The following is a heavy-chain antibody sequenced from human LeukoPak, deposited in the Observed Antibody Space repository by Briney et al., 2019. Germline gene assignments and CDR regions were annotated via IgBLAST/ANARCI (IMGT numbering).Heavy chain of an antibody. CDR1: GFIFRNYG. CDR2: ITYDGSNR. D-gene: IGHD3-10*01. V-gene: IGHV3-30*18. CDR3: AKDHDYYASGPV. J-gene: IGHJ3*01. Sequence: GGSLRLSCAASGFIFRNYGMHWVRQAPGKGLEWVAVITYDGSNRYYADSVKGRFAISRDNSKNTLYLQMNSLRAEDTAVYYCAKDHDYYASGPVWGQGTMVTVSS.